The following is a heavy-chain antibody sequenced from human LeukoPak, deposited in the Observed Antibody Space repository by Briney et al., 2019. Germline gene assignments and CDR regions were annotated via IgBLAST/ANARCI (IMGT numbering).Heavy chain of an antibody. CDR1: GYTFTSYY. CDR3: ARGPYSSSMTLSCPYWFAP. V-gene: IGHV1-8*01. CDR2: MNPNSGNT. J-gene: IGHJ5*02. Sequence: ASVKVSCTASGYTFTSYYINWVRQAPGQGLEWMGWMNPNSGNTGYGQKFQGRVTMTRNTSISTAYMELSSLLSKDKAVYYCARGPYSSSMTLSCPYWFAPWGQGTLVTVSS. D-gene: IGHD2-2*01.